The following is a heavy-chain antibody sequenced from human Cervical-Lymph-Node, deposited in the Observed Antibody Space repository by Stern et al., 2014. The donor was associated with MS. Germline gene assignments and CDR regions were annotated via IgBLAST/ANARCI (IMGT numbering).Heavy chain of an antibody. CDR2: IHPNSGGT. CDR1: GYTFTGYY. Sequence: QVQLVESGAEVKKPGASVKVSCKASGYTFTGYYMHWVRQAPGQGLEWMGWIHPNSGGTNYAQKFQGRVTMTRDTSISTAYMELSRLRSDDTAVYYCARDAARSIAVAGTRGLRYFQHWGQGTLVTVSS. V-gene: IGHV1-2*02. J-gene: IGHJ1*01. CDR3: ARDAARSIAVAGTRGLRYFQH. D-gene: IGHD6-19*01.